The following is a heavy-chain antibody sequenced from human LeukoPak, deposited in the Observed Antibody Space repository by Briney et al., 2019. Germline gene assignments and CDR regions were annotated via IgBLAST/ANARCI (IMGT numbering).Heavy chain of an antibody. Sequence: SETLSLTCTVSGGSIRSYYWSWIRQPPGKGLEWIGYIYYSGSTNYNPSLKSRVTISVDTSKNQFSLKLSSVTAADTAVYFCAREKNYFGSGSYFDYWGQGILVTVSS. D-gene: IGHD3-10*01. CDR3: AREKNYFGSGSYFDY. CDR1: GGSIRSYY. CDR2: IYYSGST. J-gene: IGHJ4*02. V-gene: IGHV4-59*01.